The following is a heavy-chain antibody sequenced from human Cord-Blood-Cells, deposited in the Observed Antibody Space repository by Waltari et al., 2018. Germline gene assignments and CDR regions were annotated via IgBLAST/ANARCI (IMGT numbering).Heavy chain of an antibody. CDR2: IKSDGSST. D-gene: IGHD2-2*01. CDR3: ARFACSSTSCYDY. J-gene: IGHJ4*02. CDR1: GFPFSSYW. V-gene: IGHV3-74*01. Sequence: EVQLVESGGGFVQPGGSLSLSCAASGFPFSSYWMCWVRQAPGKGLVWVSRIKSDGSSTSYADSVKGRFTISRDNAKNTLYLQMNSLRAEDTAVYYCARFACSSTSCYDYWGQGTLVTVSS.